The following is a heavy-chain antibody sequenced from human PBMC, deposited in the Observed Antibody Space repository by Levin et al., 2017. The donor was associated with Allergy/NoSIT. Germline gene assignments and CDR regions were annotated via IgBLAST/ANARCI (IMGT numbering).Heavy chain of an antibody. CDR1: GFTFSSYG. Sequence: GESLKISCAASGFTFSSYGMHWVRQAPGKGLEWVAVIWDDGYKKYYADSVKGRFTISRDNSKNTLYLQMNSLRAEDTAVYYCARVLRFYYYYYMDVGGKGTTVTVSS. CDR2: IWDDGYKK. CDR3: ARVLRFYYYYYMDV. J-gene: IGHJ6*03. V-gene: IGHV3-33*01. D-gene: IGHD5-12*01.